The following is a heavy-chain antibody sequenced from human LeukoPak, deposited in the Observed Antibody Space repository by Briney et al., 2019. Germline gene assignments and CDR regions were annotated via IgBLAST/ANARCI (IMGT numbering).Heavy chain of an antibody. J-gene: IGHJ4*02. Sequence: SETLSLACTVSGGSISSYYWIWIRQPAGKGLEWIGRIYTSGSTNYNPSLKSRVTMSVDTSKNQFSLKLSSVTAADTAVYYCARVRDSSGYYYFDYWGQGTLVTVSS. CDR3: ARVRDSSGYYYFDY. CDR1: GGSISSYY. V-gene: IGHV4-4*07. CDR2: IYTSGST. D-gene: IGHD3-22*01.